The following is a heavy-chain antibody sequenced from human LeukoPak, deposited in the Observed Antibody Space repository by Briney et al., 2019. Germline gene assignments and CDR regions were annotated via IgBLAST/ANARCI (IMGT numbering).Heavy chain of an antibody. CDR1: GFTFSDYA. CDR3: EKDGAGQLVPPYFEK. V-gene: IGHV3-23*01. CDR2: ISDTSDRT. D-gene: IGHD6-6*01. Sequence: PGGSLRLSCPASGFTFSDYAMGWVRQAPGKGLEWVSGISDTSDRTYYPDSVKGRFTLSRDKSKHTLYLQMSSLSAEDTAVYAFEKDGAGQLVPPYFEKWGQGILVIVSS. J-gene: IGHJ4*02.